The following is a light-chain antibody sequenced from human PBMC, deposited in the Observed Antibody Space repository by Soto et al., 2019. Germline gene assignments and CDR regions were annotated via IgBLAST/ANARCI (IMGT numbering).Light chain of an antibody. CDR3: AAWDYSTSYV. J-gene: IGLJ1*01. CDR2: SNN. Sequence: QSVLTQPPSASGTPGQRVTISCSGSSSNIGSNTVNWYQQLPGTAPKLLIYSNNQRPSGVPDRFSGSKSGTSASLAISGLQSEDEADYYCAAWDYSTSYVFGTGTKLTVL. CDR1: SSNIGSNT. V-gene: IGLV1-44*01.